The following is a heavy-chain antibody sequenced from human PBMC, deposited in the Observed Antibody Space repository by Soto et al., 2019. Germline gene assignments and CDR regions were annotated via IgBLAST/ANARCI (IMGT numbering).Heavy chain of an antibody. CDR2: IYSSGST. J-gene: IGHJ2*01. D-gene: IGHD2-15*01. CDR1: GFSVTSNY. Sequence: EVQLVESGGGLIQPGGSLRLSCAASGFSVTSNYMSWVRQAPGKGLEWVSVIYSSGSTHYADSVKGRFSISRDNSKNTLYLQMNSLRAEDTAVYSCARGRGCSGNNCYWYFDVWGRGTLVAVSS. V-gene: IGHV3-53*01. CDR3: ARGRGCSGNNCYWYFDV.